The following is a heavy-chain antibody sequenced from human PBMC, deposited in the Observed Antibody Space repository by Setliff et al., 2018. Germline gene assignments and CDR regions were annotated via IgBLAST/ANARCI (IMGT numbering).Heavy chain of an antibody. J-gene: IGHJ5*02. V-gene: IGHV3-15*01. D-gene: IGHD4-4*01. CDR3: TTGPRDSRNYLNWFNP. Sequence: GGSLRLSCSVSGITFKNAWMTWVRQAPGKGPEWVGRIKSSLEGATSDYGAPAKGRFTISRDDSKNMIFLHMNNLKTEDTGFYYCTTGPRDSRNYLNWFNPWGQGTLVTVSS. CDR1: GITFKNAW. CDR2: IKSSLEGATS.